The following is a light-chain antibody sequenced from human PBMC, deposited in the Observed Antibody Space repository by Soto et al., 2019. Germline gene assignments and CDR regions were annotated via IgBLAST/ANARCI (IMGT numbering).Light chain of an antibody. CDR3: QKYGSSPWT. CDR1: QTVRRNF. CDR2: DES. Sequence: EVVLTQSPAILSLSPGESATLSWGDSQTVRRNFLAWYQKRAGLAPRLLIYDESNRASGIPARFRGSGSGTDFTLTISRLEPEDFAVYYCQKYGSSPWTXGQGTKVDIK. V-gene: IGKV3D-20*01. J-gene: IGKJ1*01.